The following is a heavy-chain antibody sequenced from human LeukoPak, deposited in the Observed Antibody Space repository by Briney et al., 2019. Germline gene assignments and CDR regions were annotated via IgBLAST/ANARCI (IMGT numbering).Heavy chain of an antibody. CDR1: GYTFTSYV. Sequence: SVKVSCKASGYTFTSYVISWVRRAPGQGLEWMGRIIPILGIANYAQKFQGRVTITADKSTSTAYMELSSLRSEDTAVYYCARGWEPARGHDAFDIWGQGTMVTVSS. D-gene: IGHD1-26*01. V-gene: IGHV1-69*04. CDR3: ARGWEPARGHDAFDI. J-gene: IGHJ3*02. CDR2: IIPILGIA.